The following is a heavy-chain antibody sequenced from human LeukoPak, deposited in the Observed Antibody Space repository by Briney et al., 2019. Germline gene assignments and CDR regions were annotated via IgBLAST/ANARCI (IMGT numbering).Heavy chain of an antibody. D-gene: IGHD3-10*01. J-gene: IGHJ4*02. CDR2: IIPIFGTA. V-gene: IGHV1-69*13. CDR3: ARGRDYYGSGSYHYFDY. Sequence: GASVKVSCKASGYTFTSCGISWVRQAPGQGREWMGGIIPIFGTANYAQKFQGRVTITADESTSTAYMELSSLRSEDTAVYYCARGRDYYGSGSYHYFDYWGQGTLVTVSS. CDR1: GYTFTSCG.